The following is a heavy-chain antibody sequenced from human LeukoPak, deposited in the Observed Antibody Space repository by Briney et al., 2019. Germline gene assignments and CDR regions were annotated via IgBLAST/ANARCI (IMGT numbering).Heavy chain of an antibody. CDR3: GRAGFGTAYNRFYYYMDV. V-gene: IGHV4-38-2*01. Sequence: SETLSLTCAVSNYPITSDYYWVWIRQPPGEGLEWIGQIFHSGIAHYNPSLKSRVTMSVDTSRSQFSVNLNSVTAADTAVYFCGRAGFGTAYNRFYYYMDVWGKGTTVTVSS. CDR1: NYPITSDYY. J-gene: IGHJ6*03. CDR2: IFHSGIA. D-gene: IGHD3-16*01.